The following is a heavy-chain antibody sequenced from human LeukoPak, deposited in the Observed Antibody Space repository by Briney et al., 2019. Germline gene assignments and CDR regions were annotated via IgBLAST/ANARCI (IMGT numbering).Heavy chain of an antibody. Sequence: ASVEVSCKASGYTFTSYGISWVRQAPGQGLEWMGWISAYNGNTNYAQKLQGRVTMTTDTSTSTAYMELRSLGSDDTAVYYCAREAPISDSGNYYKSLGYWGQGTLVTVSS. CDR1: GYTFTSYG. CDR2: ISAYNGNT. J-gene: IGHJ4*02. V-gene: IGHV1-18*01. CDR3: AREAPISDSGNYYKSLGY. D-gene: IGHD3-10*01.